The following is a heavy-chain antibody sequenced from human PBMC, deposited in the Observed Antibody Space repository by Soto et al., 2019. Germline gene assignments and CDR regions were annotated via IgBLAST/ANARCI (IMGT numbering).Heavy chain of an antibody. CDR3: AIFPYDSSGWDAFAI. CDR2: INPSGGST. J-gene: IGHJ3*02. Sequence: AAVKPCCEACGYTFASSYMHWVRQAPGQGLEWMGIINPSGGSTSYAQKFQGRVTMTRDTSTSTVYMELSSLRSEDTAVYYCAIFPYDSSGWDAFAICGQGSMVTGS. CDR1: GYTFASSY. V-gene: IGHV1-46*01. D-gene: IGHD3-22*01.